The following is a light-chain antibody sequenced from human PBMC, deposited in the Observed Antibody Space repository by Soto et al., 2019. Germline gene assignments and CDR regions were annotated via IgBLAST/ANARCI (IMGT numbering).Light chain of an antibody. J-gene: IGLJ1*01. Sequence: QSALTQPASGSGSPGQSITISCTGTSSDVGGSKYISWYQQFPGKAPKLMIYEVSDRPSGVSNRFSGSKSGNTASLTISGLQAEDEADYYCTSYSSSGTLVVFGSGTKLTVL. CDR1: SSDVGGSKY. V-gene: IGLV2-14*01. CDR3: TSYSSSGTLVV. CDR2: EVS.